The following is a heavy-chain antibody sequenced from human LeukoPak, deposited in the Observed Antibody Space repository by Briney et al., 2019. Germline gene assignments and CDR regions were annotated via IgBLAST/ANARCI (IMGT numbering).Heavy chain of an antibody. CDR1: GFTFDDYA. J-gene: IGHJ4*02. CDR2: ISGDGGST. CDR3: AKDWGAYYDSSGFYSGDFDY. V-gene: IGHV3-43*02. Sequence: PGGSLRLSCAASGFTFDDYAMHWVRQAPGKGLEWVSLISGDGGSTYYADSVKGRFTISRDNSKNSLYLQMNSLRTEDTALYYCAKDWGAYYDSSGFYSGDFDYWGQGTLGTVSS. D-gene: IGHD3-22*01.